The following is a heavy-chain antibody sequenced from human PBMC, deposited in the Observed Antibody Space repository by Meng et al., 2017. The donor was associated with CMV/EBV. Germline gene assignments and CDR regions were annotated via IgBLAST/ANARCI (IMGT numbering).Heavy chain of an antibody. D-gene: IGHD2-15*01. CDR1: GASFSGYY. CDR3: ARGAIYCSGGSCYSGRSDY. CDR2: INHSGSP. V-gene: IGHV4-34*01. Sequence: GSLRPSCAVYGASFSGYYWSWIRQPPGKGLEWIGEINHSGSPNSNPSLKSRVTISVDTSKNQFSLKLSSVTAADTAVYYCARGAIYCSGGSCYSGRSDYWGQGTLVTVSS. J-gene: IGHJ4*02.